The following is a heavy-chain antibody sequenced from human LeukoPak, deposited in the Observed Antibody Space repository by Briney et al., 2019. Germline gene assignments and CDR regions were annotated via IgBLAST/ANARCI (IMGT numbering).Heavy chain of an antibody. CDR3: ARDPIGSLGGGFDY. CDR2: INPNSGGT. J-gene: IGHJ4*02. CDR1: GYTFTGYY. D-gene: IGHD1-26*01. Sequence: ASVKVSCKASGYTFTGYYMHWVRQAPGQGLEWMGWINPNSGGTNYAQKFQGRVTMTRDTSISTAYMELSRLRSDDTAVYYCARDPIGSLGGGFDYWGQGTLVTVSS. V-gene: IGHV1-2*02.